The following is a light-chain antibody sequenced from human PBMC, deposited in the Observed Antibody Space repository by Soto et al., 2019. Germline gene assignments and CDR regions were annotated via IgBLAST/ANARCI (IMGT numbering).Light chain of an antibody. CDR2: AAS. Sequence: DIQLTQSPSFLSASVGDRVTITCRASQDISDYLAWYQQRPGKAPKLLIYAASTLESGVPSRFSATVSGTEFSLTITSLQPEDFATYYCQQLFDSPITFGQGTRLEIK. CDR3: QQLFDSPIT. CDR1: QDISDY. V-gene: IGKV1-9*01. J-gene: IGKJ5*01.